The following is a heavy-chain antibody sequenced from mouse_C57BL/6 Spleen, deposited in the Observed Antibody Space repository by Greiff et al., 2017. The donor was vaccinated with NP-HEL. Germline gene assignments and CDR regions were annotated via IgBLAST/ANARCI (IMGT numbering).Heavy chain of an antibody. V-gene: IGHV14-2*01. CDR3: AREGDDYDRVAY. CDR1: GFNIKDYY. D-gene: IGHD2-4*01. Sequence: EVQLQQSGAELVKPGASVKLSCTASGFNIKDYYMHWVKQRTEQGLEWIGRIDPEDGETKYAPKFQAKATITADTSANTAYLQHGSLTSEDTAVYYCAREGDDYDRVAYWDQETLVTVSA. J-gene: IGHJ3*01. CDR2: IDPEDGET.